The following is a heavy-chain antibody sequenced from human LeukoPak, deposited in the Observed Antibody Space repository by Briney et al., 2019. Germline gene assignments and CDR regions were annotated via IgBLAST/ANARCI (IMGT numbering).Heavy chain of an antibody. D-gene: IGHD6-13*01. CDR2: INPGNGNT. V-gene: IGHV1-3*03. CDR3: ARGAGKGIAAAGGVAY. J-gene: IGHJ4*02. CDR1: GYTFTSYA. Sequence: GASVKVSCKASGYTFTSYALHWVRQAPGQRLEWMGWINPGNGNTKYSQEFQGRVTIIRNTSASTAYMELSSLRSEDMAVYYCARGAGKGIAAAGGVAYWGQGTLVTVSS.